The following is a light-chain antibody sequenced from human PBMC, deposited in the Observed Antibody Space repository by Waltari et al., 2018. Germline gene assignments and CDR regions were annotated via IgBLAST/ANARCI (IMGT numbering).Light chain of an antibody. Sequence: DIVLTQSPATMSFSPGERATLSCRATQSVGTYLAWYQQKPGQAPRLLIYDASNRATGIPARFSGSGSGTDFTLTISSLGPEDFAVYYCQQRSDWPPTFGGGTKVEIK. CDR3: QQRSDWPPT. CDR1: QSVGTY. CDR2: DAS. V-gene: IGKV3-11*01. J-gene: IGKJ4*01.